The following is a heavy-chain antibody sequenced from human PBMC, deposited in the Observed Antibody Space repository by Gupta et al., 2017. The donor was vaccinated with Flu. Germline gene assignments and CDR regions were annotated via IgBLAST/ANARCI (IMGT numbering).Heavy chain of an antibody. Sequence: QVQLQESGPGLVKPSQTLSLTCTVSGGSISSGSYYWSWIRQPAGKGLEWIGRIYTSGSTNYNPSLKSRVTISVDTSKNQFSLKLSSVTAADTAVYYCARGWGSSPYYYGMDVWGQGTTVTVSS. CDR2: IYTSGST. CDR3: ARGWGSSPYYYGMDV. CDR1: GGSISSGSYY. J-gene: IGHJ6*02. V-gene: IGHV4-61*02. D-gene: IGHD6-13*01.